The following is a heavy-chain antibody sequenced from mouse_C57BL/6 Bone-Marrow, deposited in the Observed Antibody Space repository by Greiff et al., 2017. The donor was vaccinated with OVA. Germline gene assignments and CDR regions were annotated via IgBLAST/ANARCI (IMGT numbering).Heavy chain of an antibody. D-gene: IGHD1-1*01. CDR1: GFSLTSYG. Sequence: VQRVESGPGLVAPSQSLSITCTVSGFSLTSYGVDWVRQPPGKGLEWLGVIWGGGSTNENSALMSRLSISKDNSKSPVFLKMNSLQTDDTAMYYCATHYYGSSLYAMDYWGQGTSVTVSS. CDR2: IWGGGST. V-gene: IGHV2-9*01. CDR3: ATHYYGSSLYAMDY. J-gene: IGHJ4*01.